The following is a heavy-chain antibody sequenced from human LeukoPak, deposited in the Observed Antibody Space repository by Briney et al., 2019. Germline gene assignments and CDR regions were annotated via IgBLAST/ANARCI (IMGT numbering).Heavy chain of an antibody. D-gene: IGHD5-24*01. J-gene: IGHJ6*03. V-gene: IGHV1-69*05. CDR1: GGTFSSYA. CDR3: ARTWVATTTGYYYYYMDV. CDR2: IIPIFGTA. Sequence: SVKVSCKASGGTFSSYAISWVRQAPGQGLEWMGGIIPIFGTANYAQKFQGRVTITTDESTSTAYMELSSLRSEDTAVYYCARTWVATTTGYYYYYMDVWAKGPRSPSP.